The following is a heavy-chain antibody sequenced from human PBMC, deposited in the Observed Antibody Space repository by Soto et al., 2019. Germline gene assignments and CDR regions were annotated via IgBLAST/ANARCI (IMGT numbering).Heavy chain of an antibody. Sequence: SETLSLTCAVSGGSISSGGYSWSWIRQPPGKGLEWIGYIYHSGSTYYNPSLKSRVTISVDRSKNQFSLKLSSVTAADTAVYYCARADHLYDSSGYYPYYYGMDVWGQGTTVTVSS. CDR2: IYHSGST. CDR1: GGSISSGGYS. J-gene: IGHJ6*02. D-gene: IGHD3-22*01. V-gene: IGHV4-30-2*01. CDR3: ARADHLYDSSGYYPYYYGMDV.